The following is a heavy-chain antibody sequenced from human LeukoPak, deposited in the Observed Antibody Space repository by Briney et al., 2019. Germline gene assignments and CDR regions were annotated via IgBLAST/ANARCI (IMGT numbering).Heavy chain of an antibody. CDR1: GFTSSIYT. CDR3: ARVEGGRGGVPDF. Sequence: GGSLRLSCAASGFTSSIYTMTWVRQTQGKGLEWVSAFGTTGGSTYYADSVKGRFTISRDNSKNTLYLQMSSLRAEDTAIYYCARVEGGRGGVPDFWGQGTLVTVSS. CDR2: FGTTGGST. V-gene: IGHV3-23*01. D-gene: IGHD5-24*01. J-gene: IGHJ4*02.